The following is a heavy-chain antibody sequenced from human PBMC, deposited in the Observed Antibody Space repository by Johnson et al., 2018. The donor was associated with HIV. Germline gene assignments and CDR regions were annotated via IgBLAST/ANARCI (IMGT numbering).Heavy chain of an antibody. CDR3: AKDMGADGYNYPALRFIDI. CDR1: GFTFDDYA. V-gene: IGHV3-9*01. CDR2: ISWNSGRI. D-gene: IGHD5-24*01. Sequence: QLVESGGGLVQPGRSLRLSCAASGFTFDDYAMHWVRQAPGKGLEWVSGISWNSGRIAYADSVKGRFTLSRDNAKNSLYLQLNSLRPEDTALYYCAKDMGADGYNYPALRFIDIWGQGTMVTVSS. J-gene: IGHJ3*02.